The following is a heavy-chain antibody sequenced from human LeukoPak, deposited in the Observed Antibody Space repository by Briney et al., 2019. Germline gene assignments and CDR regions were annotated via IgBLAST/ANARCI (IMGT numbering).Heavy chain of an antibody. J-gene: IGHJ4*02. Sequence: GGSLRLSCAASGCTFSYYWMHWVRQAPGKGLVWVSRISSDGSSTTYADSVKGRFTISRDNAKNTLFLQMNSLRAEETAVYYCARANRFGGVIDYWGQGTLVTVSS. V-gene: IGHV3-74*01. CDR1: GCTFSYYW. D-gene: IGHD3-16*01. CDR2: ISSDGSST. CDR3: ARANRFGGVIDY.